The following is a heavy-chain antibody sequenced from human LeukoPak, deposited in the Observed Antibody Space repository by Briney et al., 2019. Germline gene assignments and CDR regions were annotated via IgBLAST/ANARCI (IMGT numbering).Heavy chain of an antibody. D-gene: IGHD3-22*01. J-gene: IGHJ5*02. Sequence: ASVKVSCKASGYTFTSYGISWARQAPGQGLEWMGWISAYNGNTNYAQKLQGRVTMTTDTSTSTAYMELRSLRSDDTAVYYCARARITMIVVALPPRTSWFDPWGQGTLVTVSS. CDR1: GYTFTSYG. CDR3: ARARITMIVVALPPRTSWFDP. CDR2: ISAYNGNT. V-gene: IGHV1-18*01.